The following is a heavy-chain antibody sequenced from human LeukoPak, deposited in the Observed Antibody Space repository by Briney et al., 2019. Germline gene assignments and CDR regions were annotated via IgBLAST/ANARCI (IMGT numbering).Heavy chain of an antibody. D-gene: IGHD5-18*01. Sequence: EASVKVSCKASGYTFTSYGISWVRQAPGQGLEWMGWTSAYNGNTNYAQKLQGRVTMTTDTSTSTAYMELRSLRSDDTAVYYCARDTAMAFFDYWGQGTLVTVSS. CDR2: TSAYNGNT. CDR1: GYTFTSYG. CDR3: ARDTAMAFFDY. V-gene: IGHV1-18*01. J-gene: IGHJ4*02.